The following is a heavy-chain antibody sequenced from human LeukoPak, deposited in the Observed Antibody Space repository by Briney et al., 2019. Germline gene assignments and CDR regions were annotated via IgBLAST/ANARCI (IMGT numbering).Heavy chain of an antibody. CDR3: ARVHDSSGYYYEPGY. Sequence: GGSLRLSCAASGFTFSSYGMHWVRQAPGKGLEWVAVISYDGSNKYYADSVKGRFTISRDNSKNTLYLQMNSLRAEDTAVYYCARVHDSSGYYYEPGYWGQGTLVTVSS. CDR1: GFTFSSYG. D-gene: IGHD3-22*01. CDR2: ISYDGSNK. J-gene: IGHJ4*02. V-gene: IGHV3-30*03.